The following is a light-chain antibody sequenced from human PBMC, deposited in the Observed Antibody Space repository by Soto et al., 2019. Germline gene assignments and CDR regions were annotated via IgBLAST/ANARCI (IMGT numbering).Light chain of an antibody. CDR3: LLSYSGAAGV. V-gene: IGLV7-46*01. Sequence: QAVVTQEPSLTVSPGGTVTLTCGSSTGGVTSGHYPYWFQQKPGQAPRTLIYDTSNKHSWTPARFSGSLLGGKAALTLSGAQPEDEAEYYCLLSYSGAAGVFGGGTKLTVL. CDR2: DTS. J-gene: IGLJ3*02. CDR1: TGGVTSGHY.